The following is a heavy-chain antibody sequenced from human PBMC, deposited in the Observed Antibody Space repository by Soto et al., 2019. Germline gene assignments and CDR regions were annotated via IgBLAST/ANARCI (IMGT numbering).Heavy chain of an antibody. CDR1: GYAFTTYH. Sequence: ASVKVSCKASGYAFTTYHMHWVRQAPGQGLEWMGMIDPSDGTTTYAQKLQGRVTMTRDTATSTVYMELSSLRSEDTAVYYCARDEVPDVQNDAFDIWGQGTMVTRLL. V-gene: IGHV1-46*04. CDR2: IDPSDGTT. CDR3: ARDEVPDVQNDAFDI. J-gene: IGHJ3*02.